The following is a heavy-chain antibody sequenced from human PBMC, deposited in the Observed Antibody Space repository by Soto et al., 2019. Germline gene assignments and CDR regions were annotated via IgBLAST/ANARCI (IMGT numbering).Heavy chain of an antibody. D-gene: IGHD3-22*01. J-gene: IGHJ4*02. CDR2: IDPSDSQT. CDR3: ARQIYDSDTGPNFQYFFES. Sequence: ESLKISCKGSGYSFAGYWITWVRQKPGKGLEWMGRIDPSDSQTYYSPSFRGHVTISVTKSITTVFLQWSSLRASDTAMYYCARQIYDSDTGPNFQYFFESWGQGTPVTVSS. CDR1: GYSFAGYW. V-gene: IGHV5-10-1*01.